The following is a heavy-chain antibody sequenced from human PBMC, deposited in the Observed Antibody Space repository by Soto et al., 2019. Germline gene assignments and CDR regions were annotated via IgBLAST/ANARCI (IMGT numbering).Heavy chain of an antibody. CDR3: ARDLILWFGEGNFDY. CDR2: ISYDGSNK. J-gene: IGHJ4*02. CDR1: GFTFSSYA. Sequence: VQLVESGGGVVQPGRSLRLSCAASGFTFSSYAMHWVRQAPGKGLEWVAVISYDGSNKYYADSVKGRFTISRDNSKNTLYLQMNSLRAEDTAVYYCARDLILWFGEGNFDYWGQGTLVTVSS. D-gene: IGHD3-10*01. V-gene: IGHV3-30-3*01.